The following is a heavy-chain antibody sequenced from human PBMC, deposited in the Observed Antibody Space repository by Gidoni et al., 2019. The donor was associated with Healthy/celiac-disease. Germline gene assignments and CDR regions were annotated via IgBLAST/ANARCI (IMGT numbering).Heavy chain of an antibody. Sequence: EVQLVESGGGLVQPGGSLRLSCAAAGFTFSSYSMNWVRQAPGKGLEWVSYISSSSSTIYYADSVKGRFTISRDNAKTSLYLQMNSLRAEDTAVYYCATDPPKTGAFDIWGQGTMVTVSS. CDR1: GFTFSSYS. CDR3: ATDPPKTGAFDI. CDR2: ISSSSSTI. J-gene: IGHJ3*02. V-gene: IGHV3-48*01.